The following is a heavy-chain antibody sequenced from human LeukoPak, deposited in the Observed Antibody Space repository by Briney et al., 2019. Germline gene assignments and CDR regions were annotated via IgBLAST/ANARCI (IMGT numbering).Heavy chain of an antibody. Sequence: GGSLRLSCAASGFTFSSYWMHWVRQAPGKGLVWVSRINSDGSSTTYADSVKGRFTISRDNAKKTLYLQMSSLRAEDTAVYSCASSTNYYGGLYYFDYWGQGTLVTVSS. CDR3: ASSTNYYGGLYYFDY. J-gene: IGHJ4*02. V-gene: IGHV3-74*01. CDR2: INSDGSST. CDR1: GFTFSSYW. D-gene: IGHD3-10*01.